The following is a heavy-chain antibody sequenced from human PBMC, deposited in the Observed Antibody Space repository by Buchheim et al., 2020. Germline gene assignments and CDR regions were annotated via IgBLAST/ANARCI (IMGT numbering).Heavy chain of an antibody. D-gene: IGHD3-16*01. CDR3: AKEIWGGAGMDV. Sequence: QVQLVESGGGVVQPGRSLRLSCAASGFTFSSYGMHWVRQAPGKGLEWVAVISYDGSNKYYADSVKSRFTISRDNSKNTLYLQMNSLRAEDTAVYYCAKEIWGGAGMDVWGQGTT. V-gene: IGHV3-30*18. CDR2: ISYDGSNK. CDR1: GFTFSSYG. J-gene: IGHJ6*02.